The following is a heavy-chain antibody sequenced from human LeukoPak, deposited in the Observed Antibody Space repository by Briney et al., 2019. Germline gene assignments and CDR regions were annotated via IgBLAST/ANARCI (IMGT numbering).Heavy chain of an antibody. CDR2: ISGSAGST. Sequence: GGSLRLSCAASGFTFTGYAMSWVRQAPGKGLEWVSVISGSAGSTIYADSVKGRFTISRDNSRNTVYLQMNSLRAEDTAVYYCARGLMYSGYYFDYWGQGTLVSVSS. D-gene: IGHD2-21*01. CDR1: GFTFTGYA. V-gene: IGHV3-23*01. J-gene: IGHJ4*02. CDR3: ARGLMYSGYYFDY.